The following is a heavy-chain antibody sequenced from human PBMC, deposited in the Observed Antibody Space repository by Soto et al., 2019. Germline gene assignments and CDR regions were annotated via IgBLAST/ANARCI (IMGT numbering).Heavy chain of an antibody. CDR1: GGSISSSSYY. CDR3: ARMVTMVRGVNRRDWYFDL. Sequence: QLQLQESGPGLVKPSETLSLTCTVSGGSISSSSYYWGWIRQPPGKGLEWIGSIYYSGSTYYNPSLKSRVTISVDTSKNQFSLKLSSVTAADTAVYYCARMVTMVRGVNRRDWYFDLWGRGTLVTVSS. CDR2: IYYSGST. J-gene: IGHJ2*01. V-gene: IGHV4-39*01. D-gene: IGHD3-10*01.